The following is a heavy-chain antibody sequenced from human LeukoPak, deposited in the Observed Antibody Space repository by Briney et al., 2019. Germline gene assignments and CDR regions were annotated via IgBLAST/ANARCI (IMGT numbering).Heavy chain of an antibody. J-gene: IGHJ4*02. V-gene: IGHV1-3*02. CDR3: VIRIPGNDY. CDR2: SNPGSGYT. D-gene: IGHD1-14*01. CDR1: GYIFSDYT. Sequence: GASVKVSCKASGYIFSDYTMHWVRQAPGQRLEWMGWSNPGSGYTKYSEDFQGRVIITRDTTANTAYMELSSLRSEDMAVYYCVIRIPGNDYWGQGTRVTVSS.